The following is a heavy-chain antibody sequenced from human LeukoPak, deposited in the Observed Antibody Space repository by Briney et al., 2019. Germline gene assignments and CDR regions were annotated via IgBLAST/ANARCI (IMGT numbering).Heavy chain of an antibody. J-gene: IGHJ4*02. V-gene: IGHV1-2*04. D-gene: IGHD3-10*01. CDR1: GYTFSSYA. Sequence: ASVKVSCKASGYTFSSYAMDWVRQAPGQGLEWMGWINPSSGGTNYAQKFQGWVTMTRDTSISTAYMELSRLRSDDTAVYYCARSGSGSYPDYWGQGTLVTVSS. CDR2: INPSSGGT. CDR3: ARSGSGSYPDY.